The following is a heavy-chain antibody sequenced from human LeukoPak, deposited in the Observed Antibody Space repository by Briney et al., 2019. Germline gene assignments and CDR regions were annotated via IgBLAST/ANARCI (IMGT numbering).Heavy chain of an antibody. Sequence: SETLSLTCTVSGGSISPSNPYWGWIRQPPGKGLEWVGSIYYSGTTYTYYNPSLKSRVTISIDTSKNQFSLKLSFVTAADTAVYYCARHTMVRGVLTWFDPWGQGTLVTVSS. CDR2: IYYSGTTYT. CDR1: GGSISPSNPY. J-gene: IGHJ5*02. D-gene: IGHD3-10*01. V-gene: IGHV4-39*01. CDR3: ARHTMVRGVLTWFDP.